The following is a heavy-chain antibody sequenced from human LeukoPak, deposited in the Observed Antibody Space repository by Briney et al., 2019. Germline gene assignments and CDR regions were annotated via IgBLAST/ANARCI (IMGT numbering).Heavy chain of an antibody. CDR3: ARDGPGDVGFVY. D-gene: IGHD7-27*01. CDR1: RGSISNYY. V-gene: IGHV4-59*01. J-gene: IGHJ4*02. CDR2: FSYSGST. Sequence: SETLSLTCTVSRGSISNYYWGWIRQPPGKGLEWIGFFSYSGSTNYNPSLKSRVTISVDTSKNQFSLKLTSVTAADTAVYYCARDGPGDVGFVYWGQGTLVTVSS.